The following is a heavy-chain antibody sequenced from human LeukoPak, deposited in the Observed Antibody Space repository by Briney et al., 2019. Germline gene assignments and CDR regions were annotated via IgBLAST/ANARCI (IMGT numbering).Heavy chain of an antibody. CDR1: GYTFTGYY. D-gene: IGHD3-3*01. V-gene: IGHV1-2*02. Sequence: ASVKVSCKASGYTFTGYYMHWVRQAPGQGLEWMGWINPNSGGTNYAQKFQGRVTMTRDTSISTAYMELSRLRSDDTAVYYCAREDEFWSGYSGWFDPWGQGTLVTVSS. CDR3: AREDEFWSGYSGWFDP. J-gene: IGHJ5*02. CDR2: INPNSGGT.